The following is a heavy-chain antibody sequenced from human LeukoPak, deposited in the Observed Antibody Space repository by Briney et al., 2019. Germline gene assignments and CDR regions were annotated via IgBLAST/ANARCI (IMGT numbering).Heavy chain of an antibody. CDR3: ATNTGYSSGWFDP. J-gene: IGHJ5*02. Sequence: SQTLSLTCTVSGGSISSGGYYWSWIRQHPGKGLEWIGYLYYSGSTYYNPSLKSRVTISVDTSKNQFSLKLSSVTAADTAVYYCATNTGYSSGWFDPWGQGTLVTVSS. V-gene: IGHV4-31*03. D-gene: IGHD6-19*01. CDR2: LYYSGST. CDR1: GGSISSGGYY.